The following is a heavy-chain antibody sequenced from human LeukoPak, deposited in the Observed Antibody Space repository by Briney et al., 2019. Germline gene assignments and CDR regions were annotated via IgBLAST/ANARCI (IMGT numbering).Heavy chain of an antibody. V-gene: IGHV4-39*01. D-gene: IGHD6-13*01. Sequence: SETLSLTCTVSGGSISSSSYYWGWIRQPPGKGLEWIGSIYYSGSTYYNPSLKSRVTISVDTSKNQFSLKLSSVTAADTAVYYCARGGGYSSSWYKFTNVNDYWGQGTLVTVSS. J-gene: IGHJ4*02. CDR2: IYYSGST. CDR3: ARGGGYSSSWYKFTNVNDY. CDR1: GGSISSSSYY.